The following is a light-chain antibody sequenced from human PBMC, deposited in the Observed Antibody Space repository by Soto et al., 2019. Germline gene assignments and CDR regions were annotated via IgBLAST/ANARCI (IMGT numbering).Light chain of an antibody. J-gene: IGKJ5*01. CDR1: QSISRW. V-gene: IGKV1-5*01. Sequence: IEVKQTPTTLSASVGDRFTVTCRASQSISRWLAWYQQKPGRAPKLLIYDASTLESGVPSRFSGSGSETEFTLTISRLQPDDFATYFCHFRPFGQGTRLEIK. CDR3: HFRP. CDR2: DAS.